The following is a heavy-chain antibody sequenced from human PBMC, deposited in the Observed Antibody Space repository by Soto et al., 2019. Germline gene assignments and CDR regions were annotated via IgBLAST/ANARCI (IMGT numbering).Heavy chain of an antibody. D-gene: IGHD3-9*01. Sequence: EVQLLESGGGLVQPGGSLRLSCAASGFTFSSYAMSWVRQAPGKGLEWVSAISGSGGSTYYADSVKGRFTISRDNSKNTLYLHMNSLRAEDTAVYYCAKDPFFDILTGYYRGNWFDPWGQGTLVTVSS. J-gene: IGHJ5*02. CDR2: ISGSGGST. V-gene: IGHV3-23*01. CDR1: GFTFSSYA. CDR3: AKDPFFDILTGYYRGNWFDP.